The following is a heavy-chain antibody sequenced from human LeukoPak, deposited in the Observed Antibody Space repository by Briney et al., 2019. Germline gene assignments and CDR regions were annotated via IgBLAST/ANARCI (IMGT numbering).Heavy chain of an antibody. Sequence: GESLRLSCAASGFTFDDYAMHWVRQAPGKGLEWVSGISWNSGSIGYADSVKGRFTISRDNSKNTLYLQMNSLRAEDTAVYYCARDSHHQYQPLLYGVGAFDIWGQGTVVTVSS. J-gene: IGHJ3*02. CDR3: ARDSHHQYQPLLYGVGAFDI. CDR2: ISWNSGSI. D-gene: IGHD2-2*01. V-gene: IGHV3-9*01. CDR1: GFTFDDYA.